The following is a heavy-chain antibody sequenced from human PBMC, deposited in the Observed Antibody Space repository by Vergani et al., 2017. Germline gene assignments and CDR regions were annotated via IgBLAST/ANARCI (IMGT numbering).Heavy chain of an antibody. J-gene: IGHJ5*02. CDR3: AKEWELLFDP. CDR1: GFTFDDYA. CDR2: ISWNSGSI. V-gene: IGHV3-9*01. Sequence: EVQLVESGGGLVQPGRSLRLSCAASGFTFDDYAMHWVRQAPGKGLEWVSGISWNSGSIGYADSVKGRFTISRDNAKNSLYLQMNSLRAEDTAVYYCAKEWELLFDPWGQGTLVTVSS. D-gene: IGHD1-26*01.